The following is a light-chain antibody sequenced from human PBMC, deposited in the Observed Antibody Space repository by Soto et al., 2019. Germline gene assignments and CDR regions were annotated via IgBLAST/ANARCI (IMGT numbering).Light chain of an antibody. J-gene: IGKJ1*01. V-gene: IGKV3D-15*01. Sequence: EIVMTQSPATLSVSPGERATLSCRASQSVSSNLAWYQQKPGQAPRLLIYGASTRATGIPDRFSGSGSGTDFTLTISCLQSGDFATYYCQQYYSYPRTFGQGTKVDIK. CDR1: QSVSSN. CDR2: GAS. CDR3: QQYYSYPRT.